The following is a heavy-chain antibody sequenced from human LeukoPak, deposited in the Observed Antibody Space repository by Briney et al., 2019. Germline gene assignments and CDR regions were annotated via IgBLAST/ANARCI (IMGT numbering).Heavy chain of an antibody. V-gene: IGHV1-18*04. Sequence: ASVKVSCKASGYTFLSYGISWVRQAPGQGLEWVGWIGAYDGDTNYAQKLQGRVTMTTDTSTNTVYMEVKTLRSDDTGVYYCARGFFHISRSSWEHCFDSWGQGTLVTVSS. CDR2: IGAYDGDT. CDR3: ARGFFHISRSSWEHCFDS. D-gene: IGHD6-13*01. CDR1: GYTFLSYG. J-gene: IGHJ4*02.